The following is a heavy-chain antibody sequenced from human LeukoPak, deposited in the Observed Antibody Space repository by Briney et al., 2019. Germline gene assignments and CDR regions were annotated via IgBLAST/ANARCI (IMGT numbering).Heavy chain of an antibody. Sequence: GASVKVSCKASGYTFTSYYIHWVRQAPGQGLEWMGWMNPNSGNTGYAQKFQGRVTITRNTSISTAYMELSSLRSEDTAVYYCARGSAVAAPGEDYWGQGTLVTVSS. J-gene: IGHJ4*02. D-gene: IGHD6-19*01. CDR1: GYTFTSYY. CDR2: MNPNSGNT. CDR3: ARGSAVAAPGEDY. V-gene: IGHV1-8*01.